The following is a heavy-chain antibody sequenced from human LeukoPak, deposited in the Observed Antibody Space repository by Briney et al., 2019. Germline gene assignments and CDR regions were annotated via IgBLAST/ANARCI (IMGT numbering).Heavy chain of an antibody. D-gene: IGHD1-1*01. Sequence: KPSETLSLTCTVSGGSISSNSNYWAWIRQPPGRGLEWIGSISYGGSTYYSPSLESRVTISVDTSKNQFSLNLDSVTAADTAVYYCARETGVAEQTANWFFDLWGRGTLVTVSS. CDR2: ISYGGST. J-gene: IGHJ2*01. CDR3: ARETGVAEQTANWFFDL. V-gene: IGHV4-39*07. CDR1: GGSISSNSNY.